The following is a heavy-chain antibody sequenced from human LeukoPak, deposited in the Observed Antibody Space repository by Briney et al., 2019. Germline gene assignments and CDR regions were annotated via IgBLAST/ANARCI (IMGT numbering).Heavy chain of an antibody. CDR1: GYTLTELS. CDR2: FDPEYGET. CDR3: VGTADYYGGSGYHPF. J-gene: IGHJ4*02. D-gene: IGHD3-22*01. Sequence: ASVKVSCKVSGYTLTELSMHWVRQAPGKGLEWMGGFDPEYGETIYAQKFQGRVTMTEDTSTDTAYMELSSLRSEDTAVYYCVGTADYYGGSGYHPFWGQGTLVTVSS. V-gene: IGHV1-24*01.